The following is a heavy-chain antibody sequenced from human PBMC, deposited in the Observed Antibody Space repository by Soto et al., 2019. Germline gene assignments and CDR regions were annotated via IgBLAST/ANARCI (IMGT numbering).Heavy chain of an antibody. CDR1: DGSITNYF. CDR3: ARLRALTRVGENYYHAIDL. V-gene: IGHV4-59*01. D-gene: IGHD3-10*01. CDR2: VHNSGAT. J-gene: IGHJ6*02. Sequence: QVQPQESGPRLVKPSETLSLTCTVSDGSITNYFWSWIRQPPGKGLEWIGYVHNSGATNYSPSLKSRVTISIDTSRTQFSLKLNSMTTADTAVYYCARLRALTRVGENYYHAIDLWGQGTAVTVSS.